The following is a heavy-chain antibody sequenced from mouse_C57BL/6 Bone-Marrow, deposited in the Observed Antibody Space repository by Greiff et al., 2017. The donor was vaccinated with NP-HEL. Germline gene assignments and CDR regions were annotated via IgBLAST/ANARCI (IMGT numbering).Heavy chain of an antibody. J-gene: IGHJ2*01. CDR3: ARSGGLLRYFDY. V-gene: IGHV1-72*01. CDR2: IDPNSGGT. D-gene: IGHD1-1*01. Sequence: QVHVKQSGAELVKPGASVKLSCKASGYTFTSYWMHWVKQRPGRGLEWIGRIDPNSGGTKYNEKFKSKATLTVDKPSSTAYMQLSSLTSEDSAVYYCARSGGLLRYFDYWGQGTTLTVSS. CDR1: GYTFTSYW.